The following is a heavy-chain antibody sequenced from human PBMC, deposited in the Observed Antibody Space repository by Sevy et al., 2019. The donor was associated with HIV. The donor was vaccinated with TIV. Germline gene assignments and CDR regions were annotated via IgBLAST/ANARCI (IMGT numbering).Heavy chain of an antibody. J-gene: IGHJ4*02. D-gene: IGHD3-10*01. CDR3: ARTPNYGSGSYLRGPFDY. CDR1: GFTLSDYH. Sequence: GGSLRLSCAASGFTLSDYHMSWIRQAPGKGPEWVSYMSSSGYYADSVKGRFTISRDNAKNSVCLQMNSLRAEDTAVYYCARTPNYGSGSYLRGPFDYWGQGTLVTVSS. V-gene: IGHV3-11*01. CDR2: MSSSG.